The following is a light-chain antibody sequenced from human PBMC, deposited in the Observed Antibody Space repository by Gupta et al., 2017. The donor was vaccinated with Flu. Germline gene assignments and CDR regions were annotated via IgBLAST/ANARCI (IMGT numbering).Light chain of an antibody. CDR3: CSYAGTRNLV. V-gene: IGLV2-23*01. CDR1: NTTLPTSNF. CDR2: EAN. J-gene: IGLJ3*02. Sequence: QSALTQPASLSGSPVPSITISCAASNTTLPTSNFVSWYQQHPDKAHKLVIYEANKRPVRVADRFSGSKSGNTASLTISGLLEEDEADYYCCSYAGTRNLVFGGGTKLTVL.